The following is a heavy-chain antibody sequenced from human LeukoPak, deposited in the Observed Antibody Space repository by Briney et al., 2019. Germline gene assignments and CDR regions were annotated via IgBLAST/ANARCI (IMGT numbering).Heavy chain of an antibody. J-gene: IGHJ4*02. CDR3: ASKSSPTGGY. CDR2: ITSSGANR. Sequence: GGSLRLSCAASGFTFSNYAMTWVRQAPGKGLEWVSSITSSGANRYYADSVKGRFTISRDNSKNTLYLQMSSLRAEDTAVYYCASKSSPTGGYWGQGTLIIVSS. CDR1: GFTFSNYA. D-gene: IGHD2-2*01. V-gene: IGHV3-23*01.